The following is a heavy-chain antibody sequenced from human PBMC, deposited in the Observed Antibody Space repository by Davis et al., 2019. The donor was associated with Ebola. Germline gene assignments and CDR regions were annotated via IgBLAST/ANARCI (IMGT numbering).Heavy chain of an antibody. J-gene: IGHJ4*02. V-gene: IGHV1-3*01. CDR3: ARDRGGDYSFDY. Sequence: ASVQVSCKASVYTFTSSAMHWVRQAPGQRLEWMGWINAGNGNTKYSQKFQGRVTITRDTSASTAYMELSSLRSEDTSVYYCARDRGGDYSFDYWGQGTLVTVSS. CDR2: INAGNGNT. CDR1: VYTFTSSA. D-gene: IGHD3-10*01.